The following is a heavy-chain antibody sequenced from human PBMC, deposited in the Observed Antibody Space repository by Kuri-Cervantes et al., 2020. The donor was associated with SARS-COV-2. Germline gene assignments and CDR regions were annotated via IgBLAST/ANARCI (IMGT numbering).Heavy chain of an antibody. J-gene: IGHJ3*02. D-gene: IGHD6-19*01. CDR2: ISGSSSYT. CDR3: ARAPQWVAGDDAFDI. Sequence: LSLTCAASGFTFSDYYMSWIRQAPGKGLEWVSYISGSSSYTNYADSVKGRFTISRDNAKNSLYLQMNSLRAEDTAVYYCARAPQWVAGDDAFDIWGQGTMVTVSS. CDR1: GFTFSDYY. V-gene: IGHV3-11*05.